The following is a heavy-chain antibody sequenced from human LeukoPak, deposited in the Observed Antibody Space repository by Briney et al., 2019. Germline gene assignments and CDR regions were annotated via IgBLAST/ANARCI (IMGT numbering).Heavy chain of an antibody. CDR3: ARGRGGATGIRAQFDF. CDR2: IWYDGSNK. V-gene: IGHV3-33*01. CDR1: GFTFSSYG. J-gene: IGHJ4*02. D-gene: IGHD3-10*01. Sequence: PGGSLRLSCAASGFTFSSYGMHWVRQAPGKGLEWVVVIWYDGSNKYYADSVKGRFTISRDNYKNTPYLQMNSLRAEDTAVYYCARGRGGATGIRAQFDFWGQGTLVTVSS.